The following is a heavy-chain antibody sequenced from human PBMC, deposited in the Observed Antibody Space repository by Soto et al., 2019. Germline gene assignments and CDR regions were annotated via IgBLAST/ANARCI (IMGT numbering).Heavy chain of an antibody. Sequence: GASVKVSCKASGYTFTSYDINWVRQATGKGLEWMGWMNPNSGNTGYAQKFQGRVTMTRNTSISTAYMELSSPRSEDTAVYYCARGIYQLLYGYGMDVWGQGTTVTVSS. J-gene: IGHJ6*02. CDR2: MNPNSGNT. CDR3: ARGIYQLLYGYGMDV. V-gene: IGHV1-8*01. CDR1: GYTFTSYD. D-gene: IGHD2-2*02.